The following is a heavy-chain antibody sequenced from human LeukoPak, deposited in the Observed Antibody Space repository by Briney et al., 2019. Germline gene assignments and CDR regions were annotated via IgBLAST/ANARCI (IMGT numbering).Heavy chain of an antibody. Sequence: PGKSLRLSCAASEFTFSSYAMHWVRQAPGKGLEWVAVISYDGRNKYYADSVKGRFTISRDNSKNTLYLQMNSLRAEDTAAYYCARAGNTRFDYWGQGTLVTVSS. V-gene: IGHV3-30*04. J-gene: IGHJ4*02. CDR1: EFTFSSYA. CDR3: ARAGNTRFDY. D-gene: IGHD2/OR15-2a*01. CDR2: ISYDGRNK.